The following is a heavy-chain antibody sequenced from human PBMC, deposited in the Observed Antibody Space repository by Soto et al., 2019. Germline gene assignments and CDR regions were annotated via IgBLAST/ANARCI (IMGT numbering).Heavy chain of an antibody. D-gene: IGHD2-2*01. Sequence: PSETLSLTCAVSGGSISSSNWWSWVRQPPGKGLEWIGEIYHSGSTNYNPSLKSRVTISVDKSKNQFSLKLSSVTAADTAVYYCARLHSVVVVPARGEADVWGQGTTVTVSS. CDR1: GGSISSSNW. CDR3: ARLHSVVVVPARGEADV. J-gene: IGHJ6*02. CDR2: IYHSGST. V-gene: IGHV4-4*02.